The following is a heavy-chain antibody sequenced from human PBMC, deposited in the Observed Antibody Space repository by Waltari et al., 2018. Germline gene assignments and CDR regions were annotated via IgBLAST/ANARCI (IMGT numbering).Heavy chain of an antibody. D-gene: IGHD4-17*01. CDR1: GFTFSSYA. Sequence: EVQLLESGGGLVQPGGSLRLPCAASGFTFSSYAMSWVRPAPGKGLEWVSGISNSGGTTYYADSVKGRFTISRDNSKNTLSLQMNTLKVEDTAVYYCAKARLTPYGDYDGRDYWGQGTLVTVSS. J-gene: IGHJ4*02. CDR2: ISNSGGTT. CDR3: AKARLTPYGDYDGRDY. V-gene: IGHV3-23*01.